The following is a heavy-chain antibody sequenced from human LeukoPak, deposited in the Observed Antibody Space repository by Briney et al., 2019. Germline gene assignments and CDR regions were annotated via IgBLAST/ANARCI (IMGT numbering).Heavy chain of an antibody. D-gene: IGHD3-16*01. CDR2: INHNGNVN. CDR3: ARGGGLDV. J-gene: IGHJ6*02. Sequence: GGSLRLSCAASGFTFSSYWMTWVRQAPGKGLEWVASINHNGNVNYYVDSVKGRFTISRDNAKNSLYLQMSNLRAEDTAVYFCARGGGLDVWGQGATVTVSS. V-gene: IGHV3-7*03. CDR1: GFTFSSYW.